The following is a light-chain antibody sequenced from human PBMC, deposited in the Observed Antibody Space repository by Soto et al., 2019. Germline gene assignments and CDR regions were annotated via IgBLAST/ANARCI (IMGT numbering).Light chain of an antibody. CDR3: QKYNSAPWT. V-gene: IGKV1-27*01. CDR2: SAS. J-gene: IGKJ1*01. Sequence: DIHMTQSPSSLSASVGDRVTITCRASQGIAKSLAWYQQKPGKAPKLLIYSASTLQSGVPSRLSGSGSGTDFTLTISSLQPEDVATYYCQKYNSAPWTFGQGTKVDIK. CDR1: QGIAKS.